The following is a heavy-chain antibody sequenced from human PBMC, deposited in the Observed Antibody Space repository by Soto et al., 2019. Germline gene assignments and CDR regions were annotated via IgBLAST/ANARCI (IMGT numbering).Heavy chain of an antibody. D-gene: IGHD6-13*01. CDR3: ARFQQLVNYFDY. V-gene: IGHV3-33*01. CDR1: GFTFSSYG. CDR2: IWYDGSNK. J-gene: IGHJ4*02. Sequence: GGSLRLSCAAPGFTFSSYGMHWVRQAPGKGLEWVAVIWYDGSNKYYADSVKGRFTISRDNSKNTLYLQMNSLRAEDTAVYYCARFQQLVNYFDYWGQGTLVTVSS.